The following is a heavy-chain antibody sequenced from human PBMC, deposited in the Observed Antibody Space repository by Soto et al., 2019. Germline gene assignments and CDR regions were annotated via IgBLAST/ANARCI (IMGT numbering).Heavy chain of an antibody. CDR2: INSDGSST. Sequence: PGGSLRLSCAASGFTFSSYWMHWVRQAPGKGLVWVSRINSDGSSTSYADSVKGRFTISRDNAKNTLYLQMNSLRAEDTAVYYCARDRVVVTAIFYYYGMDVWGQGTTVTVSS. CDR3: ARDRVVVTAIFYYYGMDV. D-gene: IGHD2-21*02. V-gene: IGHV3-74*01. J-gene: IGHJ6*02. CDR1: GFTFSSYW.